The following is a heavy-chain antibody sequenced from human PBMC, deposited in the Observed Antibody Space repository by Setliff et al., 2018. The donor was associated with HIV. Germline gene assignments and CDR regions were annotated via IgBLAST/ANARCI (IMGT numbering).Heavy chain of an antibody. D-gene: IGHD3-22*01. Sequence: VASVKVSCKASGFTFISSAMQWVRQARGRRLEWIGWIVVGSGNTNYAQKFQDRVTITRDMSTRTTYMELSNLRSEDTAVYYCAARPGVDSSAYYDYYYMDVWGKVTTVTVSS. CDR1: GFTFISSA. V-gene: IGHV1-58*02. CDR3: AARPGVDSSAYYDYYYMDV. CDR2: IVVGSGNT. J-gene: IGHJ6*03.